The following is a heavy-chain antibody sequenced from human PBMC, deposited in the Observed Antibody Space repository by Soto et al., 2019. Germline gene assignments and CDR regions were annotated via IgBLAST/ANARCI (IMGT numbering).Heavy chain of an antibody. CDR1: GYTFITYG. CDR2: ISAYNGNT. D-gene: IGHD3-10*01. J-gene: IGHJ5*02. Sequence: QVQLVQSGAEVKKPGASVKVSCKASGYTFITYGISWVRQAPGQGLEWMGWISAYNGNTNYAQKLQGRVTMTTDTSTSTAYLELRTLRSDDTAVYFCARDGYYYGSGDQNWFDPWGQGTLVTVSS. V-gene: IGHV1-18*01. CDR3: ARDGYYYGSGDQNWFDP.